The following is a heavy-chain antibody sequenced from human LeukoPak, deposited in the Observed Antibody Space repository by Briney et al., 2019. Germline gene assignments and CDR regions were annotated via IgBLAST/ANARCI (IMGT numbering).Heavy chain of an antibody. D-gene: IGHD2-2*02. J-gene: IGHJ6*03. Sequence: GESLKISCKASGHSFINYWIGWVRQMPGKGLEWMGVIYPDDSDTRYSPSFQGQVTISADKSISTAYLQWSSLKASDTAIYYCARLPLPATISFGHHMDVWGKGTTVIVSS. CDR2: IYPDDSDT. CDR1: GHSFINYW. V-gene: IGHV5-51*01. CDR3: ARLPLPATISFGHHMDV.